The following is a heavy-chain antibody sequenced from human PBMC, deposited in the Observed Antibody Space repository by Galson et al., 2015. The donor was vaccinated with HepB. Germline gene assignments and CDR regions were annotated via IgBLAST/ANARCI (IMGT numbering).Heavy chain of an antibody. D-gene: IGHD3-10*01. CDR3: AKEDVYYSSGSYYNAPYYFDH. CDR2: ISHDGSSE. J-gene: IGHJ4*02. V-gene: IGHV3-30*18. CDR1: GFTFSTYA. Sequence: SLRLSCAASGFTFSTYAMHWVRQAPGKGLEWVAVISHDGSSEHYADSVKGRFTISRDNSKNTLYLQMNSLRAEDTAVYLCAKEDVYYSSGSYYNAPYYFDHWGQGTLVTVSS.